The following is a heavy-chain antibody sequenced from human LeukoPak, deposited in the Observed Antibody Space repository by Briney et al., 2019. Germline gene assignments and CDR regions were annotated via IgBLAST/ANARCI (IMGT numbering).Heavy chain of an antibody. V-gene: IGHV4-59*01. J-gene: IGHJ6*03. CDR2: IYYSGST. Sequence: SETLSLTCTVSGGSISSYYWSWIRQPPGKGLEWIGYIYYSGSTNYNPSLKSRVTISVDTSKNQFSLKLSSVTAADTAVYYCASGAAYSSSSNTLYYYYYMDVWGKGTTVTVSS. D-gene: IGHD6-6*01. CDR1: GGSISSYY. CDR3: ASGAAYSSSSNTLYYYYYMDV.